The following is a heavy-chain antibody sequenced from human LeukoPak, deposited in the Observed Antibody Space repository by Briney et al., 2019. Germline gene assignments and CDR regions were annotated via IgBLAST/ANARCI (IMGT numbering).Heavy chain of an antibody. Sequence: SLRLSCTASLFTFGDYAMSWVRQAPSKGLECVSYISSSGSTIYYAHSVKGRFTISRDNAKNSLYMQMKSLRAEDTAVYYCARVSDSDYYDSSGSDGDAFDMWGQGTMVTVSS. CDR2: ISSSGSTI. CDR3: ARVSDSDYYDSSGSDGDAFDM. J-gene: IGHJ3*02. D-gene: IGHD3-22*01. CDR1: LFTFGDYA. V-gene: IGHV3-48*03.